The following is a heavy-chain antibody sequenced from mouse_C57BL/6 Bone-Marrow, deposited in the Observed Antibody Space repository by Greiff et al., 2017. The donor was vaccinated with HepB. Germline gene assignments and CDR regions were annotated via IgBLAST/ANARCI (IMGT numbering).Heavy chain of an antibody. CDR1: GYTFTDYN. CDR3: ARRGYLLLAWFAY. CDR2: INPNNGGT. V-gene: IGHV1-18*01. D-gene: IGHD1-1*01. Sequence: VQLKESGPELVKPGASVKIPCKASGYTFTDYNMDWVKQSHGKSLEWIGDINPNNGGTIYNQKFKGKATLTVDKSSSTAYMELRSLTSEDTAVYYCARRGYLLLAWFAYWGQGTLVTVSA. J-gene: IGHJ3*01.